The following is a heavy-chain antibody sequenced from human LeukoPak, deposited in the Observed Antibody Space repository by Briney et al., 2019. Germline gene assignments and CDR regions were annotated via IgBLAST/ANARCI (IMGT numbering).Heavy chain of an antibody. V-gene: IGHV3-23*01. CDR1: GFAFGSEA. Sequence: PGGSLRLSCAVSGFAFGSEAMSWVRQSPARGLEWVASISPGGGTTYYADYVKGRFTISRDNSKNSLFVQMNSLRAEDTAVYYCAKDLYGDYGDDYWGQGTLVTVSS. CDR2: ISPGGGTT. D-gene: IGHD4-17*01. J-gene: IGHJ4*02. CDR3: AKDLYGDYGDDY.